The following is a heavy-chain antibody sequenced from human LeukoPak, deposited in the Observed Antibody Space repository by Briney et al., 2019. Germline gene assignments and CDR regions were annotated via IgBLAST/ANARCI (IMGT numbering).Heavy chain of an antibody. Sequence: TGGSLRLSCAASVFTFSSYWMHWVRQAPGEGLVWVSRINSDGSSTSYADSVKGRFTISRDNAKNTLYLQMNSLRAEDTAVYYCARVAERYDILTGYNDQPQDYWGQGTLVTVSS. V-gene: IGHV3-74*01. CDR3: ARVAERYDILTGYNDQPQDY. D-gene: IGHD3-9*01. CDR2: INSDGSST. CDR1: VFTFSSYW. J-gene: IGHJ4*02.